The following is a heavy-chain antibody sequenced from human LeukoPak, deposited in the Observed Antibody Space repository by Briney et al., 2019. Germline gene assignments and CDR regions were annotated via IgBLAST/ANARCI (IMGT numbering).Heavy chain of an antibody. CDR2: VSHDGSTK. D-gene: IGHD5-18*01. CDR3: AKEEYRYNHQYDY. Sequence: GGSLRLSCAASGFTFSSYGMHWVRQAPGKGLEWVAIVSHDGSTKYYTDSVKGRFTISRDNSKNTLYLQMNSLRAEDTAVYYCAKEEYRYNHQYDYWGQGTLVTVSS. V-gene: IGHV3-30*18. J-gene: IGHJ4*02. CDR1: GFTFSSYG.